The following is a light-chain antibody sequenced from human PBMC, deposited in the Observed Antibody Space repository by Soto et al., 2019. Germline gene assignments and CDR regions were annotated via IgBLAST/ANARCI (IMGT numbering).Light chain of an antibody. V-gene: IGKV1-13*02. CDR3: QQFNSYPLT. CDR2: DAS. J-gene: IGKJ4*01. Sequence: IQLTQSPSSLSAYVGDKVTISCRASQAINSALAWCQQRPGKAPMVLIYDASILESGVPSRFSGSGSGTDFTLTISSLQPEDFATYYCQQFNSYPLTFGGGTKVDIK. CDR1: QAINSA.